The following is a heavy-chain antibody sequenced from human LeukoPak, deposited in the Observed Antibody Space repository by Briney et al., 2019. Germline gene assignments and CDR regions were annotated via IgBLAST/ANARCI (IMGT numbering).Heavy chain of an antibody. CDR2: IYSGGST. D-gene: IGHD2-8*02. J-gene: IGHJ4*02. CDR3: ARVSTGKYYFDS. CDR1: GFTVSSNY. Sequence: GGSLRLSCAASGFTVSSNYMSWVRQAPGKGLEWVSVIYSGGSTYYADSVKGRFTISRDNSKNTLYLQMNSLRAEDTAVYYCARVSTGKYYFDSWGQGTLVTVSS. V-gene: IGHV3-66*01.